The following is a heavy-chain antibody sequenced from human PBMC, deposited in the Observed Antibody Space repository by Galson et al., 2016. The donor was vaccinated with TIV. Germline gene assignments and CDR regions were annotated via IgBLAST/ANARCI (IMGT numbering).Heavy chain of an antibody. CDR2: IKQDGSDK. D-gene: IGHD1-26*01. CDR3: ARASRRGAREFDS. CDR1: GFTFSSYW. Sequence: SLRLSCAASGFTFSSYWMTWVRLAPGKGLEWVANIKQDGSDKYYVDSVKGRFIISRDNSKNSLSLQMNSLRAEDTAIYYCARASRRGAREFDSWGQGTLVSVSS. J-gene: IGHJ4*02. V-gene: IGHV3-7*01.